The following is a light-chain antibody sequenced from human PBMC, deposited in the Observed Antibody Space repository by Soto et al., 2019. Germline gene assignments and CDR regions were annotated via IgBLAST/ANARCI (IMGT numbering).Light chain of an antibody. Sequence: DIQMTQSPSSVSASVGDRVTISCQASQGISRSLAWYQQKPGKAPKLLIYAASSLQSGVPSRFSGSGSGTDFTLTISSLEPEDFAVYYCQQRSNWPPITFGQGTRLEIK. CDR2: AAS. J-gene: IGKJ5*01. V-gene: IGKV1-12*01. CDR1: QGISRS. CDR3: QQRSNWPPIT.